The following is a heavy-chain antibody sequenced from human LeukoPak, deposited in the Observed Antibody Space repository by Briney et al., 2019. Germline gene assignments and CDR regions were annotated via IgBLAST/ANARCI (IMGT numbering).Heavy chain of an antibody. D-gene: IGHD3-3*01. V-gene: IGHV4-59*01. Sequence: PSETLSLTCTVSGGSISSYYWSWIRQPPGKGLEWIGYIYSSGSTNYNPSLKSRVTISVDTSKNQFSLKLSSVTAADTAVYYCARDGGRFSYAFDIWGQGTMVTVSS. CDR1: GGSISSYY. CDR2: IYSSGST. CDR3: ARDGGRFSYAFDI. J-gene: IGHJ3*02.